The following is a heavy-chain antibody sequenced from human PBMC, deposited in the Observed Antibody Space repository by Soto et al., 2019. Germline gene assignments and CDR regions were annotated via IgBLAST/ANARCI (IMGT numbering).Heavy chain of an antibody. Sequence: GASVKVSCKASGYTFTSYGISWVRQAPGQGLEWMGWISAYNGNTNYAQKLQGRVTMTTDTSTSTAYMELRSLRSDDTAVYYCASLGVDFWSDDVVGWFDPWGQGTLVTVSS. D-gene: IGHD3-3*01. CDR1: GYTFTSYG. V-gene: IGHV1-18*01. CDR2: ISAYNGNT. CDR3: ASLGVDFWSDDVVGWFDP. J-gene: IGHJ5*02.